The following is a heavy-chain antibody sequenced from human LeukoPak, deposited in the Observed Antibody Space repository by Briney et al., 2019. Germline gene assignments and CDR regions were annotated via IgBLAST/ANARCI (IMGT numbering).Heavy chain of an antibody. D-gene: IGHD5-12*01. Sequence: SQTLSLTCTVSGGSISSGGYYWSWIRQHPGKGLEWVGYIYYSGSTYYNPSLKSRVTISEDTSKNQFSLKLSSVTAADTAVYYCARGGYSGYDSGLDYWGQGTLVTVSS. J-gene: IGHJ4*02. CDR1: GGSISSGGYY. V-gene: IGHV4-31*03. CDR2: IYYSGST. CDR3: ARGGYSGYDSGLDY.